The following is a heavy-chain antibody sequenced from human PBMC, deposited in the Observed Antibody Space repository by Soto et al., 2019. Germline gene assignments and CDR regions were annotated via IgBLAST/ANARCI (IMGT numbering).Heavy chain of an antibody. D-gene: IGHD2-15*01. J-gene: IGHJ4*02. CDR2: IYYSGST. CDR3: ARVYCSGGSCELDY. Sequence: SETLSLTCTVSGGSISSYYWSWIRQPPGKGLEWIGYIYYSGSTNYNPSLKSRVTISVDTSKNQFSLKLSSVTAADTAVYYCARVYCSGGSCELDYWGQGTLVTVSS. CDR1: GGSISSYY. V-gene: IGHV4-59*01.